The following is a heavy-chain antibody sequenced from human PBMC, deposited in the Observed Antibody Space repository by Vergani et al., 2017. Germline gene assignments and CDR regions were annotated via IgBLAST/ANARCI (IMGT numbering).Heavy chain of an antibody. Sequence: EVQLVQSGAEVKKPGATVKISCKVSGYTFTDYYMHWVQQAPGKGLEWMGLVDPEDGETIYGEKFQGRVTINADTSTDTADMELSSLRSEDTAVYYCATAPAPIVGARFDYWGQGTLVTVSS. CDR1: GYTFTDYY. CDR2: VDPEDGET. D-gene: IGHD1-26*01. CDR3: ATAPAPIVGARFDY. J-gene: IGHJ4*02. V-gene: IGHV1-69-2*01.